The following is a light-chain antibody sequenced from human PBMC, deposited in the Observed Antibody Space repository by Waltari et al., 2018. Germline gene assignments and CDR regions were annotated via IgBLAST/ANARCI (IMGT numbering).Light chain of an antibody. CDR3: QQRINWPLT. CDR2: DAS. J-gene: IGKJ4*01. V-gene: IGKV3-11*01. CDR1: QSVRSF. Sequence: EIVLTQSPATLSLSPGEIATLSCRASQSVRSFLAWYHQKHGQAPRLLIHDASNRATGIPVRFSGSGSGTDFTLTISSLEPEDFAVYYCQQRINWPLTFGGGTKVEIK.